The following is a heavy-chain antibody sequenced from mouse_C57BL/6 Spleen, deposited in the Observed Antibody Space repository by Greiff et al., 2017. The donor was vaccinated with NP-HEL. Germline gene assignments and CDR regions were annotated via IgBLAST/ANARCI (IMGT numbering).Heavy chain of an antibody. CDR2: IRNKANGYTT. V-gene: IGHV7-3*01. CDR3: ARYIPITTVVGGGFDY. J-gene: IGHJ2*01. CDR1: GFTFTDYY. D-gene: IGHD1-1*01. Sequence: EVKLVESGGGLVQPGGSLSLSCAASGFTFTDYYMSWVRQPPGKALEWLGFIRNKANGYTTEYSASVKGRFTISSDNSQSILYLQMNALRAEDSATYYCARYIPITTVVGGGFDYWGQGTTLTVSS.